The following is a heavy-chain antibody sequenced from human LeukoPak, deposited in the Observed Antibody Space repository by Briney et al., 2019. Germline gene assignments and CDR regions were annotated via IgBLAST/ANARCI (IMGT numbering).Heavy chain of an antibody. Sequence: ASVEVSCKASGYTFTSYAMNWVRQAPGQGLEWMGWINTNTGNPTYAQGFTGRFVFSLDASVSTAYLQISSLKAEDTAVYYCARDRSDSSSWYFGYWGQGTLVTVSS. CDR1: GYTFTSYA. CDR2: INTNTGNP. J-gene: IGHJ4*02. V-gene: IGHV7-4-1*02. CDR3: ARDRSDSSSWYFGY. D-gene: IGHD6-13*01.